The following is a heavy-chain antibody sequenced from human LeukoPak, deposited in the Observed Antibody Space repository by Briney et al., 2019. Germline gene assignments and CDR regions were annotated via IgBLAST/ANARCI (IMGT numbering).Heavy chain of an antibody. CDR1: GCIFTSYG. CDR2: ISALNGNT. V-gene: IGHV1-18*01. Sequence: ASVKVSCKACGCIFTSYGISWVRPPAGQGLEWMGWISALNGNTNYAQKRQGKVTRTTDTSTSTAYMELRRLRSDDAAVYYWARSDYVRGSYHYTPPYYYYYGMDVWGQGTTVTVSS. CDR3: ARSDYVRGSYHYTPPYYYYYGMDV. J-gene: IGHJ6*02. D-gene: IGHD3-16*02.